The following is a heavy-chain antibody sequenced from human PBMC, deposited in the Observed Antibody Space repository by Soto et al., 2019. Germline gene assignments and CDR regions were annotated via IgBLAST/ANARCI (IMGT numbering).Heavy chain of an antibody. CDR2: INPNGGST. J-gene: IGHJ4*02. CDR1: ADTFTSYY. V-gene: IGHV1-46*01. Sequence: ASVKVSCKAPADTFTSYYIHWVRQAPGHGLEWMGIINPNGGSTRFAQTLQGRITMTTDTSTSTVYMELRSLRSDDTAVYYCARDRWGYAYVNSGYYPYYYDSWGQGTLVTVSS. CDR3: ARDRWGYAYVNSGYYPYYYDS. D-gene: IGHD3-22*01.